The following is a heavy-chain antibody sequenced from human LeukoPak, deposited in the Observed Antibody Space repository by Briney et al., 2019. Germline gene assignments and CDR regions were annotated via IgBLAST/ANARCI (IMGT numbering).Heavy chain of an antibody. CDR3: AKGGGGVIMD. CDR1: GFTFSNYG. CDR2: IRFDGSND. Sequence: GGSLRLSCAASGFTFSNYGMHWVRQAPGKGLGWVAFIRFDGSNDYYAESVRGRFTISRENSKNTLSLQMRSLSAEDTALYYCAKGGGGVIMDWGQGTQVTVSS. D-gene: IGHD3-10*01. J-gene: IGHJ4*02. V-gene: IGHV3-30*02.